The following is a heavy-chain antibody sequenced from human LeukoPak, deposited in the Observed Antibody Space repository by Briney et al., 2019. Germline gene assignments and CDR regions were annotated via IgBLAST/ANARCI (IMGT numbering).Heavy chain of an antibody. CDR3: ARQSYYDILTGWSGSYYYYGMDV. V-gene: IGHV5-51*01. Sequence: GESLKISCKGSGYSFTSYWIGWVRQMPGKGLEWMGIIYPGDSDTRYSPSFQGQVTISADKSISTAYLQWSSLKASDTAMYYCARQSYYDILTGWSGSYYYYGMDVWGQGTTVTVSS. CDR2: IYPGDSDT. D-gene: IGHD3-9*01. CDR1: GYSFTSYW. J-gene: IGHJ6*02.